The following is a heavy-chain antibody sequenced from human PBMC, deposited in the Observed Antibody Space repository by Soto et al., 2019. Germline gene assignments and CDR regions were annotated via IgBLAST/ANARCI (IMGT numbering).Heavy chain of an antibody. V-gene: IGHV4-59*08. CDR2: TDYSGNT. D-gene: IGHD6-19*01. J-gene: IGHJ4*02. CDR3: ARAVGDHLNYLDY. Sequence: QVQLQESGPGLVRPSETLSLTCTVSSDSISSYYWIWIRQSPGKGLEWIGYTDYSGNTNYNPSLKRPVTIPGETSNNQFSLRLSSVTAADTAVYYCARAVGDHLNYLDYWCQGALFTVSA. CDR1: SDSISSYY.